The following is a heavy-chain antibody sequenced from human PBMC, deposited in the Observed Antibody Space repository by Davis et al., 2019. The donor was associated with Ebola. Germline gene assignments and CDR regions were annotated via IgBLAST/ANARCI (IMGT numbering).Heavy chain of an antibody. CDR2: IYYSGST. J-gene: IGHJ3*02. CDR1: GFTFSSYSMN. V-gene: IGHV4-59*05. D-gene: IGHD1-1*01. Sequence: ESLKISCAASGFTFSSYSMNWVRQAPGKGLEWIGSIYYSGSTYYNPSLKSRVTISVDTSKNQFSLKLSSVTAADTAVYYCASGTGAFDIWGQGT. CDR3: ASGTGAFDI.